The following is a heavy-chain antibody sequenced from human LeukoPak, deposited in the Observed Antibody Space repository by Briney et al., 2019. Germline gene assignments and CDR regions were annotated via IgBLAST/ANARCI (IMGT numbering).Heavy chain of an antibody. CDR1: GFTVSSNY. CDR2: IYSGGST. D-gene: IGHD2-8*02. J-gene: IGHJ3*02. V-gene: IGHV3-66*01. Sequence: GGSLRLSCAASGFTVSSNYMSWVRQAPGKGLEWVSVIYSGGSTYYADSVKGRFTISRDNSKNTLYLQMNSLRAEDTAVYYCARGDRPREIPPLVRKKNPFDIWGQGTIVTVSS. CDR3: ARGDRPREIPPLVRKKNPFDI.